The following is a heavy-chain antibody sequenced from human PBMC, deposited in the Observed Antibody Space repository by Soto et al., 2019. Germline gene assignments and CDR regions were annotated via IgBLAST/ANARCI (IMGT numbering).Heavy chain of an antibody. CDR2: TRNKAKSYST. Sequence: EVQLVESGGGLVQPGGSLTLSCAVSGLTFGDHYMEWVRQAQGKGLEWVARTRNKAKSYSTDFAASVKGRFTISRDESKKSLNLQMNSLMTEDTAVYYCSILEGAWGQGTLVIVSS. CDR1: GLTFGDHY. CDR3: SILEGA. V-gene: IGHV3-72*01. D-gene: IGHD2-21*01. J-gene: IGHJ5*02.